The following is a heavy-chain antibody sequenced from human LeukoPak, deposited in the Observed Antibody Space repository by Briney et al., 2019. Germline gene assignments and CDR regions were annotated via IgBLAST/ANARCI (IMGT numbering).Heavy chain of an antibody. CDR3: ARDPTTVVRGVIAPGGMDV. V-gene: IGHV1-69*13. CDR2: IIPIFGTA. J-gene: IGHJ6*02. Sequence: GASVKVSCKASGGTFSSYAISWVRQAPGQGLEWMGGIIPIFGTANYAQKFQGRVTITADESTSTAYMELSSLRSEDTAVYYCARDPTTVVRGVIAPGGMDVWGQGTTVTVSS. D-gene: IGHD3-10*01. CDR1: GGTFSSYA.